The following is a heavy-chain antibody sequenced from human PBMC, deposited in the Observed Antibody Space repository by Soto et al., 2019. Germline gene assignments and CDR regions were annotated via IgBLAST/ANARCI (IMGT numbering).Heavy chain of an antibody. CDR2: IYYSGST. V-gene: IGHV4-30-4*01. D-gene: IGHD3-22*01. J-gene: IGHJ3*02. CDR1: GGSISSGDYY. Sequence: SETLSLTCTVSGGSISSGDYYWSWIRQPPGKGLEWIGYIYYSGSTYYNPSLKSRVTISVDTSKNQFSLKLSSVTAADTAVYYCAREIRITMIVVGKGYAFDIWGQGTMVT. CDR3: AREIRITMIVVGKGYAFDI.